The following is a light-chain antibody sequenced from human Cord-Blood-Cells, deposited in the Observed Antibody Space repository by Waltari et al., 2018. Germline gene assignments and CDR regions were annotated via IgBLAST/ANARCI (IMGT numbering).Light chain of an antibody. CDR2: GAS. CDR3: QQYGSSRKLT. Sequence: EIVLTQSPGTLSLSPGERATLSYRASQSVSSSYLAWYQQKPGQAPRLLIYGASSRATGIPDRFSGSGSGTDFTLTISRLEPEDFAVYYCQQYGSSRKLTFGGGTKVEIK. CDR1: QSVSSSY. V-gene: IGKV3-20*01. J-gene: IGKJ4*01.